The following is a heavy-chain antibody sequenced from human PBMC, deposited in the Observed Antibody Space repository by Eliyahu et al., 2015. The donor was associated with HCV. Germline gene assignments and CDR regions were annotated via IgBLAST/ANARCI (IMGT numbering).Heavy chain of an antibody. V-gene: IGHV3-66*01. D-gene: IGHD6-6*01. Sequence: EVQLVESGGGLVQPGGSLRLSCTASGFTVSSNYMSWVRQAPGXGLEWVSVIYSGGSTYYADSVKGRFTISRDNSKNTLYLQMNSLRAEDTAVYYCARDQVSYSSSSTVGKSGVRGYYYYYGMDVWGQGTTVTVSS. CDR2: IYSGGST. CDR1: GFTVSSNY. J-gene: IGHJ6*02. CDR3: ARDQVSYSSSSTVGKSGVRGYYYYYGMDV.